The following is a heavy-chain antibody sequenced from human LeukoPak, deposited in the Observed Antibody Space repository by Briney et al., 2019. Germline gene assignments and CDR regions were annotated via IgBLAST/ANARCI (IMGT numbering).Heavy chain of an antibody. CDR1: GGXISSYY. V-gene: IGHV4-59*08. CDR3: ARQRNSYGFPFDH. D-gene: IGHD5-18*01. CDR2: IYYSGST. J-gene: IGHJ4*02. Sequence: PSETLSLTCTVSGGXISSYYWSWIRQPPGKGLEWIGYIYYSGSTNYNPSLKSRVTISVDTSKNQFSLKLSSVTAADTAVYYCARQRNSYGFPFDHWGQGTLVTVSS.